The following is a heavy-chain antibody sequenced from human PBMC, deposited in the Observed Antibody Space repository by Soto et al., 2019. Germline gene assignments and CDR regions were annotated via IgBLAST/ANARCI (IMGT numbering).Heavy chain of an antibody. Sequence: GGSLRLSCAASGFTFSSYAMHWVRQAPGKGLEWVAVISYDGSNKYYADSVKGRFTISRDNSKNTLYLQMNSLRAEDTAVYYCARDARRYCSSTSCYLFDYWGQGTLVTVSS. CDR2: ISYDGSNK. V-gene: IGHV3-30-3*01. CDR1: GFTFSSYA. D-gene: IGHD2-2*01. J-gene: IGHJ4*02. CDR3: ARDARRYCSSTSCYLFDY.